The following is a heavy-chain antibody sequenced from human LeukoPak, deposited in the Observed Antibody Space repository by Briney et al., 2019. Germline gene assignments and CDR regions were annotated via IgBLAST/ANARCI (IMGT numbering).Heavy chain of an antibody. V-gene: IGHV1-18*04. D-gene: IGHD6-19*01. CDR3: ARVIESSGWYWANWFDP. CDR2: ISAYNGNT. CDR1: GYTFTGYY. J-gene: IGHJ5*02. Sequence: ASVKVSCKASGYTFTGYYMHWVRQAPGQGLEWMGWISAYNGNTNYAQKLQGRVTMTTDTSTSTAYMELRSLRSDDTAVYYCARVIESSGWYWANWFDPWGQGTLVTVSS.